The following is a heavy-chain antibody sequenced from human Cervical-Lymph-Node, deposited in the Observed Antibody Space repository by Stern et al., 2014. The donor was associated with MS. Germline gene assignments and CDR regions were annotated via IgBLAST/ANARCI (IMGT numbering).Heavy chain of an antibody. V-gene: IGHV5-51*03. Sequence: VQLVQSGAEVKKPGESLRISCKGSGYSFTHFWVGWVRQMPGKGLEWMGIIYPGDSDTSYSPAFQGQVTISDDSSINIAYLQWSSLKASDTAIYYCAIMRGDSGLHYWGQGTLVTVSS. CDR3: AIMRGDSGLHY. D-gene: IGHD6-19*01. CDR1: GYSFTHFW. CDR2: IYPGDSDT. J-gene: IGHJ4*02.